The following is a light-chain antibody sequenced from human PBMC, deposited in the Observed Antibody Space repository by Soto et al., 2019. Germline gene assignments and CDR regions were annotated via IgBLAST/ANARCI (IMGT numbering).Light chain of an antibody. CDR2: DVV. Sequence: QSALTQPASVSGSPGQSITISCAGTSSDIGAYNYVSWYQHLPGKAPKLIIYDVVTRPSGISTRFSASKSGNTASLTISGLQAEGEADYYCSSYTTRNTEVFGTGTKVTVL. V-gene: IGLV2-14*03. CDR3: SSYTTRNTEV. CDR1: SSDIGAYNY. J-gene: IGLJ1*01.